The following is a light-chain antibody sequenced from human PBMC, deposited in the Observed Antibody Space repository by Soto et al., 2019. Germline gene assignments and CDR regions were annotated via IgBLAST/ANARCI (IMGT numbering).Light chain of an antibody. CDR2: EVS. CDR3: SSFTSSTTYV. CDR1: SSDVGSYNR. J-gene: IGLJ1*01. Sequence: ALTQPPSVSGSPGQSVAVSCTGTSSDVGSYNRVSWYQQPPGTAPKLMIYEVSNRPSGVPDRFSGSKSGNTASLTISGLQAEDEADYYCSSFTSSTTYVFGTGTKVTVL. V-gene: IGLV2-18*02.